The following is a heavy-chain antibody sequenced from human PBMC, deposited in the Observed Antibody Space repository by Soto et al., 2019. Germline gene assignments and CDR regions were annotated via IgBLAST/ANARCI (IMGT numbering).Heavy chain of an antibody. CDR2: ISGSGDST. D-gene: IGHD1-26*01. CDR1: GFTFSSYA. V-gene: IGHV3-23*01. Sequence: EVQLLESGGGLVQPGGSLRLSCAASGFTFSSYAMRWVRQAPGKGLEWVSAISGSGDSTYYADSVKGRFTISRDNSRTTLYRQMNRLRAEDAAVYYCARRGSGSHYDYWGQGARVTVSS. J-gene: IGHJ4*02. CDR3: ARRGSGSHYDY.